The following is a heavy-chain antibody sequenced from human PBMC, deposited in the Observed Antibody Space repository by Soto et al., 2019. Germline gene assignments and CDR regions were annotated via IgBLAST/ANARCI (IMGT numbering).Heavy chain of an antibody. Sequence: ASVKVSCKASGYTFSGFYMHWVRQAPGQGLEWMGWINPNSGGTKSAEKFQGRVTMTRDTSISTAYMELRRLTSDDTAVYYCASAAVTGTAGLDFWGQGTQVTVPS. D-gene: IGHD6-19*01. CDR1: GYTFSGFY. V-gene: IGHV1-2*02. J-gene: IGHJ4*02. CDR3: ASAAVTGTAGLDF. CDR2: INPNSGGT.